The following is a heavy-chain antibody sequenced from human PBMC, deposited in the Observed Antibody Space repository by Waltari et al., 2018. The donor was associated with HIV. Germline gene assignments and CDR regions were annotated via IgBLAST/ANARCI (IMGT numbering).Heavy chain of an antibody. CDR2: IYSGGSA. Sequence: EVQLVESGGGLIQPGGSLRLSCAVSGFTVSSNYMSWVRQAPGKGLEWVSVIYSGGSAFYADSVKGRFTISSDNSKNTLYLQMNSLRAEDTAVYYCARGTSYYGSYYFDYWGQGTLVTVSS. J-gene: IGHJ4*02. D-gene: IGHD3-10*01. CDR1: GFTVSSNY. CDR3: ARGTSYYGSYYFDY. V-gene: IGHV3-53*01.